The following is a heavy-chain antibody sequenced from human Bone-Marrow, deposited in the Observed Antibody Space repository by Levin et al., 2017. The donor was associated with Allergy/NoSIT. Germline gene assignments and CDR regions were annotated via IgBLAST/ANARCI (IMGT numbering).Heavy chain of an antibody. CDR1: GGSISSGDYY. Sequence: PSETLSLTCTVSGGSISSGDYYWSWIRQPPGKGLEWIGYIYYSGSTYYNPSLKSRVTISVDTSKNQFSLKLSSVTAADTAVYYCARVDQEVGGYCSGGSCYHLDYWGQGTLVTVSS. CDR3: ARVDQEVGGYCSGGSCYHLDY. V-gene: IGHV4-30-4*01. CDR2: IYYSGST. D-gene: IGHD2-15*01. J-gene: IGHJ4*02.